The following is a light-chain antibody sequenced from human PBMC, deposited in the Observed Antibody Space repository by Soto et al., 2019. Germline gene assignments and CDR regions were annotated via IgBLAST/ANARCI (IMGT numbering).Light chain of an antibody. CDR3: QQYGSSRGT. V-gene: IGKV3-20*01. J-gene: IGKJ1*01. CDR1: QSVSSSY. Sequence: EIVLTQSPGTLSLSPGERTTLSCRASQSVSSSYLAWYQQKPGQAPRLLIYGASSRATGIPDRFSGSGSGTDFTLTSSRLEPDDLAVYYCQQYGSSRGTFGQGTKVESK. CDR2: GAS.